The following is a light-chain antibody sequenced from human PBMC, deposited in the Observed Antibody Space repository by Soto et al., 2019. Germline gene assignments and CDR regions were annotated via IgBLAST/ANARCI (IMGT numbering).Light chain of an antibody. CDR3: QQYDDSIT. V-gene: IGKV3-20*01. CDR1: QSVSSNY. J-gene: IGKJ5*01. Sequence: EIVLTQSPDTLSLSPGESATLSCRASQSVSSNYLAWYQQKPGRAPRLLIYGASNRATVIPDRFSGSGSGTDFTLTISRLEPEDFAVFYCQQYDDSITFGQGTRLEIE. CDR2: GAS.